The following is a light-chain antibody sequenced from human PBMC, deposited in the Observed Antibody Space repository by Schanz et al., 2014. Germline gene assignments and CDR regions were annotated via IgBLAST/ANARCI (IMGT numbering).Light chain of an antibody. Sequence: QSVLTQPASVSGSPGQSITISCTGTSSDIGGYNYVSWYQQHPGKAPKLMIYDVTNRPSGVSSRFSGSKSGNTASLTISGLQAEDEADYYCISYTTSSTRVFGGGTKVTVL. CDR1: SSDIGGYNY. CDR2: DVT. CDR3: ISYTTSSTRV. V-gene: IGLV2-14*03. J-gene: IGLJ3*02.